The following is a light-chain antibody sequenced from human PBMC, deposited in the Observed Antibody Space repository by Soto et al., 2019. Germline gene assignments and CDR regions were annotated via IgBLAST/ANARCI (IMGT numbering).Light chain of an antibody. CDR3: QQYAYSPRT. CDR2: GVS. V-gene: IGKV3-20*01. Sequence: EIVLTQSPGTLSLSPGERATLSCRASQTVYNSHIAWYQQKTGQAPTLLVYGVSSRATGIPDRFSGSESEAGFTLTISRLEPEDFAVYYCQQYAYSPRTFGQGTRWIS. J-gene: IGKJ1*01. CDR1: QTVYNSH.